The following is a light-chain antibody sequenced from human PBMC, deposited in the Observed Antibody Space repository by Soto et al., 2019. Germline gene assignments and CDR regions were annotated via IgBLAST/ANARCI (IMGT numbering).Light chain of an antibody. CDR2: DAS. CDR1: QSISTW. J-gene: IGKJ1*01. CDR3: QQYNSYSWT. V-gene: IGKV1-5*01. Sequence: DIQMTQSPSTLSASVGDRVTITCRASQSISTWLAWYQQKPGKAPKVLIYDASRLESGVPSRFSGSGSGTDFTLTISSLQPADFATYYCQQYNSYSWTFGQGTKLDIK.